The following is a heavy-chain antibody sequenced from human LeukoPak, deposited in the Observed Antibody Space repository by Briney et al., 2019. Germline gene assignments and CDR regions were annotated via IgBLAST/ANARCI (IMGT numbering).Heavy chain of an antibody. V-gene: IGHV3-48*04. J-gene: IGHJ4*02. Sequence: PGGSLRLSCAASGFTFSSYSMNWVRQAPGKGLEWVSYISSSSSTIYYADSVKGRFTISRDNAKNSLYLQMNSLRAEDTAVYYCARGGALEPAALDYWGQGTLVTVSS. CDR2: ISSSSSTI. CDR3: ARGGALEPAALDY. D-gene: IGHD2-2*01. CDR1: GFTFSSYS.